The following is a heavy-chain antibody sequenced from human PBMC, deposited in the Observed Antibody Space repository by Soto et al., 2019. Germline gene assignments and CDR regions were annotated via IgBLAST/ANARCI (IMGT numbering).Heavy chain of an antibody. CDR1: GGTFSSYA. CDR2: IIPIFGTA. J-gene: IGHJ6*02. D-gene: IGHD2-15*01. V-gene: IGHV1-69*12. Sequence: QVQLVQSGAEVKKPGSSVKVSCKASGGTFSSYAISWVRQAPGQGLEWMGGIIPIFGTANYAQKFQGRVTITADESTSTAYMELSRLRSEDTAVYYCARARGGGNKLGYYYYGMDVWGQGTTVTVSS. CDR3: ARARGGGNKLGYYYYGMDV.